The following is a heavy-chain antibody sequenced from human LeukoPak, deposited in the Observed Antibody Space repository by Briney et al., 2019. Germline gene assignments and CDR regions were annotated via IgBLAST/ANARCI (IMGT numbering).Heavy chain of an antibody. CDR3: AKGAWWELLSTYFDY. CDR1: GFTFSSYG. J-gene: IGHJ4*02. Sequence: GGSLRLSCAASGFTFSSYGMHWVRQAPGKGLEWVAFIRHDGSNKYYADSVKGRFTISRDNSKNTLYLQMNSLRAEDTAVYYCAKGAWWELLSTYFDYWGQGTLVTVSS. CDR2: IRHDGSNK. V-gene: IGHV3-30*02. D-gene: IGHD1-26*01.